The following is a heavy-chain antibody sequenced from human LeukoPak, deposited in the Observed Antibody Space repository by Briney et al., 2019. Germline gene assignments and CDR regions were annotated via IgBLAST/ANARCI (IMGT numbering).Heavy chain of an antibody. CDR1: GYSISSGYY. Sequence: SETLSLTCTVSGYSISSGYYWGWIRPPPGKGLEWIGSIYHSGSTYYNPSLKSRVTISVDTSKNQFSLKLSSVTAADTAVYYCARALPRLFDYWGQGTLVTVSS. V-gene: IGHV4-38-2*02. J-gene: IGHJ4*02. CDR3: ARALPRLFDY. CDR2: IYHSGST. D-gene: IGHD1-26*01.